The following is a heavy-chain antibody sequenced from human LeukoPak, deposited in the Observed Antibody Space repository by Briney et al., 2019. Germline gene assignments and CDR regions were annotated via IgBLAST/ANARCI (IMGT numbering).Heavy chain of an antibody. Sequence: GGSLRLSCAPSGFTLSSYAMSWVRQAPGKGPVWVSRINSDGTGTMYADSVKGRFTISRDNAKNTLYLQMNSLRAEDTAVYYCAKHPAFDIWGQGTMVTVSS. CDR3: AKHPAFDI. CDR2: INSDGTGT. V-gene: IGHV3-74*03. CDR1: GFTLSSYA. J-gene: IGHJ3*02.